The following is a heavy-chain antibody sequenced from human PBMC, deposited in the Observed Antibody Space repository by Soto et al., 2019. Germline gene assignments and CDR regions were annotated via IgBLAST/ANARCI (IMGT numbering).Heavy chain of an antibody. CDR1: GFTFSSYW. CDR3: AREGGHDYGDYPVAFDI. CDR2: INSDGSST. V-gene: IGHV3-74*01. D-gene: IGHD4-17*01. Sequence: EVQLVESGGGLVQPGGSLRLSCAASGFTFSSYWMHWVRQAPGKGLVWVSRINSDGSSTFYADSVKGRFTISRDNAQNTLYLQMHSLRAEDTGVYYCAREGGHDYGDYPVAFDIWGQGTMVTVSS. J-gene: IGHJ3*02.